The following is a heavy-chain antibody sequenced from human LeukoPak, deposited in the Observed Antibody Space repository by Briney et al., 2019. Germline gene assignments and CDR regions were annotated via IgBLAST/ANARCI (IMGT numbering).Heavy chain of an antibody. V-gene: IGHV3-21*01. J-gene: IGHJ3*02. CDR1: GFTFSSYS. CDR2: ISSSSSTI. CDR3: ARGGGSQLRYFDWLHYHDAFDI. D-gene: IGHD3-9*01. Sequence: PGGSLRLSCAASGFTFSSYSMNWVRQAPGKGLEWVSSISSSSSTIYYADSVKGRFTISRDNAKNSLYLQMNSLRAEDTAVYYCARGGGSQLRYFDWLHYHDAFDIWGQGTMVTVSS.